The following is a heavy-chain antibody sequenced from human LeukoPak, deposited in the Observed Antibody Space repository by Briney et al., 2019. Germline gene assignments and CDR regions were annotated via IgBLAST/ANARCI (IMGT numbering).Heavy chain of an antibody. CDR1: GFAFGSEA. CDR3: TTDLDSMSALDY. Sequence: SGGSLRLSCAVSGFAFGSEAMSWVRQSPARGLEWVASISPGGGTTYYADYVKGRFTISRDNSKNSLFVQMNSLKTEDTAVYYCTTDLDSMSALDYWGQGTLVTVSS. J-gene: IGHJ4*02. V-gene: IGHV3-23*01. CDR2: ISPGGGTT. D-gene: IGHD3/OR15-3a*01.